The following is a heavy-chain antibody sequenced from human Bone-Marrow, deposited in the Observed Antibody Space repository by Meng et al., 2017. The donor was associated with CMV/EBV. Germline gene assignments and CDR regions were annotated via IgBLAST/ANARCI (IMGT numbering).Heavy chain of an antibody. CDR3: ARDRAGGGYFDY. CDR2: ISAYNGNT. V-gene: IGHV1-18*01. Sequence: QVRLVQLGAGGKKPGAPLKVSCKASGYTFTSYGISWVRQAPGQGLEWMGWISAYNGNTNYAQKLQGRVTMTTDTSTSTAYMELRSLRSDDTAVYYCARDRAGGGYFDYWGQGTLVTVSS. CDR1: GYTFTSYG. J-gene: IGHJ4*02. D-gene: IGHD3-10*01.